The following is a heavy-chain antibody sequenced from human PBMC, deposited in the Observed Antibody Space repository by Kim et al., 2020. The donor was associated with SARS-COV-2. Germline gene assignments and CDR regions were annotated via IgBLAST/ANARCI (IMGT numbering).Heavy chain of an antibody. D-gene: IGHD5-12*01. V-gene: IGHV4-59*01. CDR1: GGSISSYY. CDR2: IYYSGST. J-gene: IGHJ6*02. CDR3: ARTLRVATTPHPPYYGMDV. Sequence: SETLSLTCTVSGGSISSYYWSWIRQPPGKGLEWIGYIYYSGSTNYNPSLKSRVTISVDTSKNQFSLKLSSVTAADTAVYYCARTLRVATTPHPPYYGMDVWGQGTTVTVSS.